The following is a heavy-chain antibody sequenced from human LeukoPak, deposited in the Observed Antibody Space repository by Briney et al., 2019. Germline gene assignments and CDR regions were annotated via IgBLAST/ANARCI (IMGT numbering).Heavy chain of an antibody. Sequence: PGGSLRLSCAASGFTFSSYWMSWVRQAPGKGLEWVANIKQHGSEKYYVDSVKGRFTISRDNAKNSLYLQMNSLRAEDTAVYYCAKGATSTTDIVLEVAAPYGWFDPWGQGTLVTVSS. V-gene: IGHV3-7*03. CDR3: AKGATSTTDIVLEVAAPYGWFDP. CDR1: GFTFSSYW. CDR2: IKQHGSEK. D-gene: IGHD2-15*01. J-gene: IGHJ5*02.